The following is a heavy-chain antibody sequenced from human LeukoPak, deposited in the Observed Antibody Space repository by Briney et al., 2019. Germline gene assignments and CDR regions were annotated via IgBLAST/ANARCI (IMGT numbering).Heavy chain of an antibody. V-gene: IGHV3-66*01. Sequence: GGSLRLSCAASGFTVSSNYMSWVRQALGKGLEWVSVIYSGGSTYYADSVKGRFTISRDNSKNTLYLQMNSLRAEDTAVYYCARDRRSAFDIWGQGTMATVSS. CDR3: ARDRRSAFDI. CDR1: GFTVSSNY. J-gene: IGHJ3*02. CDR2: IYSGGST.